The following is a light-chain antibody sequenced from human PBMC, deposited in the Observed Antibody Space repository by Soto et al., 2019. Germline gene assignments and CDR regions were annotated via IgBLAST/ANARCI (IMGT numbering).Light chain of an antibody. CDR2: WAS. CDR1: QSVLYSSNNKNY. J-gene: IGKJ4*01. CDR3: QQYYSTPLT. Sequence: DIVMTQSPDSLAVSLGERATINCKSSQSVLYSSNNKNYLAWYQQTPGQPPKLLIYWASTRESGAPDRFSGSGSGTDFTLTISSLQAEDVAVYYCQQYYSTPLTFGGGTKVEI. V-gene: IGKV4-1*01.